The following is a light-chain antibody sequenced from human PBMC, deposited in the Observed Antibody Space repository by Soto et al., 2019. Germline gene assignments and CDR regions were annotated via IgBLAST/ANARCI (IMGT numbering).Light chain of an antibody. CDR3: QQSYRTPLT. CDR2: DAS. CDR1: QSIRSY. V-gene: IGKV1-39*01. J-gene: IGKJ1*01. Sequence: DIQMTQSPSSLSASVGDRVTITCRASQSIRSYLNWYQQKPGKAPELLIYDASSLQSGVPSRFSGSGSATDFALTITSLQPEDFATYYCQQSYRTPLTFGQGTKVEVK.